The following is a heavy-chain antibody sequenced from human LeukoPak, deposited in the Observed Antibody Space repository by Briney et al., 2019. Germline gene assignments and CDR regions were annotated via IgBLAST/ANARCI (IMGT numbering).Heavy chain of an antibody. V-gene: IGHV1-2*02. CDR1: GYTFTGYY. CDR3: ARVGAAAGTGWFDP. J-gene: IGHJ5*02. D-gene: IGHD6-13*01. CDR2: INPNSGGT. Sequence: ASVKVSCKASGYTFTGYYMHWVRQAPGQGLEWMGWINPNSGGTNYAQKFQGRVTMTRDTSISTAYMELSRLRSDDTAVYYCARVGAAAGTGWFDPWGQGTLVTVSS.